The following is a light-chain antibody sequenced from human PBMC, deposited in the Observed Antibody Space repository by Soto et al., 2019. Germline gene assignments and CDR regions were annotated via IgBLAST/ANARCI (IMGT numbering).Light chain of an antibody. CDR3: CSXXXSSXXV. V-gene: IGLV2-23*01. CDR1: SSDVGSYNL. J-gene: IGLJ1*01. Sequence: QSALTQPASVSGSPGQSITISCTGTSSDVGSYNLVSWYQQHPGKAPKLMIYEGSKRPSGVSNRFSGSKSGNTASLTISGLQAEDEADYYCCSXXXSSXXVFGTGTKLTV. CDR2: EGS.